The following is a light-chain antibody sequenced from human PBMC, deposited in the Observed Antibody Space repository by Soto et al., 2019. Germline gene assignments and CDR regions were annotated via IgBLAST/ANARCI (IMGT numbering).Light chain of an antibody. V-gene: IGKV3-20*01. Sequence: EIVLTQSPGTLSVSPGERATLSCRASQTVSTNYLAWYQQKPGQAPRLLIYGASSRATGIPDRFSGSGSGTDFILTIIRLEPEDFAVYYCQQYGSSPRTFGQGTKLEIK. CDR3: QQYGSSPRT. CDR2: GAS. CDR1: QTVSTNY. J-gene: IGKJ2*01.